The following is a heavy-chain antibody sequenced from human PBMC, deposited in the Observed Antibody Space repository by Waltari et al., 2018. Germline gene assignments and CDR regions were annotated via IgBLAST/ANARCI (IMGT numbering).Heavy chain of an antibody. CDR1: GGSISSYY. D-gene: IGHD3-22*01. CDR2: IYTSGST. J-gene: IGHJ4*02. Sequence: QVQLQESGPGLVKPSETLSLTCTVSGGSISSYYWSWLRQPAGKGLEWVGRIYTSGSTNYNPAPKSRVTMSVETSKNQFSLKLSSVTAAYTAVYYCARETKYYYDSSAFDYWGQGTLVTVSS. CDR3: ARETKYYYDSSAFDY. V-gene: IGHV4-4*07.